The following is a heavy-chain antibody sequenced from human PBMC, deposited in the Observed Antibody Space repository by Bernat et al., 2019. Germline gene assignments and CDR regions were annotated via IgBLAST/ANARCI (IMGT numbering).Heavy chain of an antibody. J-gene: IGHJ4*02. Sequence: QVQLVESGGGVVQPGRSLRLSCAASGFTFSSYDMHWVRQAPGKGLEWVAVIWYDGSNKYYADSVKGRFTISRDNSKNTLYLQMNSLRAEDTAVYYCARDGYYDFWSGYTYYFDYWGQGTLVTVSS. CDR3: ARDGYYDFWSGYTYYFDY. CDR1: GFTFSSYD. V-gene: IGHV3-33*01. CDR2: IWYDGSNK. D-gene: IGHD3-3*01.